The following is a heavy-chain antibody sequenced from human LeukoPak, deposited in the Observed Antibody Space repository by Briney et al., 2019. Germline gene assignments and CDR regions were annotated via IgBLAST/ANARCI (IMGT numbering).Heavy chain of an antibody. CDR3: ARGWDTAMAFFDY. D-gene: IGHD5-18*01. CDR1: GYTFTSYD. V-gene: IGHV1-8*01. J-gene: IGHJ4*02. Sequence: ASVKVSCKASGYTFTSYDINWVRQATGQGLEWMGWMNPNSGNTGYAQKFQGRVTMTTDTSTSTAYMELRSLRSDDTAVYYCARGWDTAMAFFDYWGQGTLVTVSS. CDR2: MNPNSGNT.